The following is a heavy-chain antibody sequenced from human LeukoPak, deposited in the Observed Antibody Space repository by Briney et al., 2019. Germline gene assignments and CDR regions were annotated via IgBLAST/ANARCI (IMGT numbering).Heavy chain of an antibody. J-gene: IGHJ5*02. Sequence: KTSETLSLTCTVSGESINNRDSYWGWIRQSPGKVLQWIGSIYYSGGTYYNPSLKSRIRMFVDASKNHFSLELTSVTAADTAVYYCARHAYNYGLDYFDPWGQGTLVTVSS. CDR2: IYYSGGT. V-gene: IGHV4-39*01. D-gene: IGHD5-24*01. CDR1: GESINNRDSY. CDR3: ARHAYNYGLDYFDP.